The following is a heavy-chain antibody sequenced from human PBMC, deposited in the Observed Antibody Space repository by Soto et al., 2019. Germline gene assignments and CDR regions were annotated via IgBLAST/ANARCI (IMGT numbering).Heavy chain of an antibody. CDR2: INHSGST. V-gene: IGHV4-34*01. D-gene: IGHD6-13*01. J-gene: IGHJ6*02. CDR1: GGSFSGYY. CDR3: ARVIVSSSLSGYYYYGMDV. Sequence: QVQLQQWGAGLLKPSETLSLTCAVYGGSFSGYYWSWIRQPPGKGLEWIGEINHSGSTNYNPSLKRRVTISVDTSKNQCSLKLSSVTAADTAVYYCARVIVSSSLSGYYYYGMDVWGQGTTVTVSS.